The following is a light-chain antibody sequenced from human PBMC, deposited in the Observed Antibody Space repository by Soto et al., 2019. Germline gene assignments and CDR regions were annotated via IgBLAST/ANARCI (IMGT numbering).Light chain of an antibody. Sequence: IQLTHSPSFLSASLGDRVTITFRAIQGISIYLAWYQQKTVKAPKLLIYAASTLQSGVPSRFSGSGSGTDFTLTISSLQPEDVATYYCQKYNSAPLTFGGGTKVDIK. CDR1: QGISIY. J-gene: IGKJ4*01. CDR2: AAS. CDR3: QKYNSAPLT. V-gene: IGKV1-27*01.